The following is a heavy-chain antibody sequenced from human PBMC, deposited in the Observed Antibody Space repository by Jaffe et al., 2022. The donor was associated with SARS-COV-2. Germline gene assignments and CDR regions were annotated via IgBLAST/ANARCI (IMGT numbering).Heavy chain of an antibody. CDR3: ARDPSGEGYSYNWFDP. J-gene: IGHJ5*02. CDR2: ISSSSSYI. V-gene: IGHV3-21*01. CDR1: GFTFSSYS. Sequence: EVQLVESGGGLVKPGGSLRLSCAASGFTFSSYSMNWVRQAPGKGLEWVSSISSSSSYIYYADSVKGRFTISRDNAKNSLYLQMNSLRAEDTAVYYCARDPSGEGYSYNWFDPWGQGTLVTVSS. D-gene: IGHD3-10*01.